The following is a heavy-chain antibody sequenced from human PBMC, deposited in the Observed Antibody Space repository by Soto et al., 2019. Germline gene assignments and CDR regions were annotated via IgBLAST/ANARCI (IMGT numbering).Heavy chain of an antibody. Sequence: QVLLVQSGAEVKKPGASVKVSCKASGYTFNSYGVSWVRQAPGQGLEWMGWIGAYNGNTKYSQNLQGRVTMTIDTTTSSAYLEVRSLRSDDTAIYYCARYFWSGQLPFYFDQWGQGMLVTVSS. V-gene: IGHV1-18*01. CDR2: IGAYNGNT. CDR1: GYTFNSYG. J-gene: IGHJ4*02. CDR3: ARYFWSGQLPFYFDQ. D-gene: IGHD3-3*01.